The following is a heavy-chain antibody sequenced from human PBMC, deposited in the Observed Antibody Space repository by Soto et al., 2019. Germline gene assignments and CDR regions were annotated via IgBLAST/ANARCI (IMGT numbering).Heavy chain of an antibody. CDR1: GGSISSYY. J-gene: IGHJ6*03. CDR3: ARQTGGSDTMVRGPAYYYYYMDV. V-gene: IGHV4-59*08. Sequence: PSETLSLTCTVSGGSISSYYWSWIRQPPGKGLGWIGYIYYSGSTNYNPSLKSRVTISVDTSKNQFSLKLSSVTAADTAVYYRARQTGGSDTMVRGPAYYYYYMDVWGKGTTVTVSS. CDR2: IYYSGST. D-gene: IGHD3-10*01.